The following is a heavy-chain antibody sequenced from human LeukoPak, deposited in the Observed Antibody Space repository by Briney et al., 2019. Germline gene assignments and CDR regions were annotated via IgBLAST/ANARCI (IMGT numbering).Heavy chain of an antibody. J-gene: IGHJ3*02. Sequence: GGSLRLSCAASGFTFSSYSMNWVRQAPGKGLEWVSYISVTSGSIHYADSVKGRFTISRDNAKNSLYLQMNSLRAEDTAVYYCARSYDFWSGYFSVGPGYGVGAFDIWGQGTMVTVSS. CDR2: ISVTSGSI. CDR1: GFTFSSYS. CDR3: ARSYDFWSGYFSVGPGYGVGAFDI. D-gene: IGHD3-3*01. V-gene: IGHV3-48*04.